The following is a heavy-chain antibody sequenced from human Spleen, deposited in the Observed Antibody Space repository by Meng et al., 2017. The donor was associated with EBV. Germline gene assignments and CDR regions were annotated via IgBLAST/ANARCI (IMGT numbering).Heavy chain of an antibody. CDR3: ARNSDWNDFDS. J-gene: IGHJ4*02. D-gene: IGHD1-1*01. CDR1: GGSISSSSDF. CDR2: FYYSMTT. Sequence: HPQESGPGSVNPSEALALPCPVSGGSISSSSDFWAWIRQPPGKGLEWIVNFYYSMTTYYNPSLKSRITISVDTSKNQLSLKLSSVTAADTAVYFCARNSDWNDFDSWGQGTLVTVSS. V-gene: IGHV4-39*01.